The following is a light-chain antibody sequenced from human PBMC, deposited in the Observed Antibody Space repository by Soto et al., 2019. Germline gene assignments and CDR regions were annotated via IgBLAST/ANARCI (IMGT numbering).Light chain of an antibody. Sequence: EKVLTQSPGSLSLSPGERATLSCRASQSVSSSYLAWYQQKPGQAPRLLIYGASTRATGIPARFSGSGSGTEFTLTISSLQPEDFATYYCQQSFTTPYVAFGQGTKVDIK. J-gene: IGKJ1*01. CDR2: GAS. CDR3: QQSFTTPYVA. V-gene: IGKV3-20*01. CDR1: QSVSSSY.